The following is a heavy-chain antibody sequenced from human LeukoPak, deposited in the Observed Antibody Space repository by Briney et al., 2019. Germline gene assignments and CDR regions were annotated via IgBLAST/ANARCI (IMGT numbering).Heavy chain of an antibody. CDR3: ARDGGWYQLLWWFDP. Sequence: ASVKVSCKASGYTFTGYYMHWVRQAPGRGLEWMGWINPNSGATKYAQKFQGRVTMTRDTSISTAYMEVSRLRFDDTAVYYCARDGGWYQLLWWFDPWGQGTLATVSS. D-gene: IGHD2-2*01. J-gene: IGHJ5*02. CDR2: INPNSGAT. CDR1: GYTFTGYY. V-gene: IGHV1-2*02.